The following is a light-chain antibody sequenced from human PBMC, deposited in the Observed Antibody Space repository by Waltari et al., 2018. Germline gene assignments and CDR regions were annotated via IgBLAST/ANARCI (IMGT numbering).Light chain of an antibody. Sequence: DIVMTQSPDSLALSLGEMATINCKSSPSVLYSSNNKNYLAWYQQKPGQPPKLLIYWASTRESGVPDRFSGSGSGTDFTLTISSLQAEDVAVYYCQQYYSTPYTFGQGTKLEIK. CDR2: WAS. CDR3: QQYYSTPYT. J-gene: IGKJ2*01. V-gene: IGKV4-1*01. CDR1: PSVLYSSNNKNY.